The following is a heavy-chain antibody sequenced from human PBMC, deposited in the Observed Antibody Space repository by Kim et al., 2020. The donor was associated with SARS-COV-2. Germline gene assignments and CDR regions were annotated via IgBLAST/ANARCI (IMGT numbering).Heavy chain of an antibody. V-gene: IGHV3-21*01. CDR1: GFTFSSYS. J-gene: IGHJ6*02. CDR2: ISSSSSYI. CDR3: ARDSRGYSYGTYYYYGMDV. Sequence: GGSLRLSCAASGFTFSSYSMNWVRQAPGKGLDWVSSISSSSSYIYYADSVKGRFTISRDNAKNSLYLQMNSLRAEDTAVYYCARDSRGYSYGTYYYYGMDVWGQGTTVTVSS. D-gene: IGHD5-18*01.